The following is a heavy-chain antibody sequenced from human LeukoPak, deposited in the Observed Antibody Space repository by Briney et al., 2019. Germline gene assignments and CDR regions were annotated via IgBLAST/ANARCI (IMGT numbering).Heavy chain of an antibody. CDR1: GGSFSGYY. D-gene: IGHD2-2*01. J-gene: IGHJ4*02. CDR2: INHSGST. CDR3: ARMRGTNIGINFDY. V-gene: IGHV4-34*01. Sequence: SKTLSLTCAVYGGSFSGYYWSWIRQPPGKGLEWIGEINHSGSTNYNPSLKSRVTISVDTSKNQFSLKLSSVTAADTAVYYCARMRGTNIGINFDYWGQGTLVTVSS.